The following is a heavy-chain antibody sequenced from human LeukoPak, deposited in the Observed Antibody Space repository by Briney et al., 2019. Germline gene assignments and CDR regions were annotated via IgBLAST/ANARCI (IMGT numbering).Heavy chain of an antibody. D-gene: IGHD3-9*01. Sequence: GGSLRVSCAASGFTVSSNYMSWVRQAPGKGLEWVSVIYSGGSTYYADSVKGRFTISRHNSKNTLYLQMNSLRAEDTAVYYCARVYYDILTGYYLDYWGQGTLVTVSS. CDR1: GFTVSSNY. CDR3: ARVYYDILTGYYLDY. V-gene: IGHV3-53*04. CDR2: IYSGGST. J-gene: IGHJ4*02.